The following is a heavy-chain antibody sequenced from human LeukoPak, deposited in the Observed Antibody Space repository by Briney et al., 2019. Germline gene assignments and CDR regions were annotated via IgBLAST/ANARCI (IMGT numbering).Heavy chain of an antibody. CDR1: GFTFTSSA. V-gene: IGHV1-58*02. J-gene: IGHJ6*03. Sequence: ASVKVSCKASGFTFTSSAMQWVRQARGQRLEWIGWIVVGSGNTNYAQKFQERVTITRDMSTSTAYMELSSLRSEDTAVYYCARDGTKLPWFGELRITRYYFYYMDVWGKGTTVTISS. CDR2: IVVGSGNT. D-gene: IGHD3-10*01. CDR3: ARDGTKLPWFGELRITRYYFYYMDV.